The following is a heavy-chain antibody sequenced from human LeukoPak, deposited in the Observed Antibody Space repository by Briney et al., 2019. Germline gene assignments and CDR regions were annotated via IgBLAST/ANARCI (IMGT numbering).Heavy chain of an antibody. V-gene: IGHV4-34*01. J-gene: IGHJ6*02. CDR3: ARDIGRWPQLAYYYGMDV. Sequence: SETLSLTCAVYGGSFSGYYWSWIRQPPGKGLEWIGEINHSGSTNYNPSLKSRVTISVDTSKNQFSLKLSSVTAADTAVYYCARDIGRWPQLAYYYGMDVWGQGTTVTVSS. CDR2: INHSGST. CDR1: GGSFSGYY. D-gene: IGHD1-1*01.